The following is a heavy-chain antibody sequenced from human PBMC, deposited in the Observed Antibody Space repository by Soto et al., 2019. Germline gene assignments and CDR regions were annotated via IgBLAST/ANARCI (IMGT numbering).Heavy chain of an antibody. Sequence: EVQLLESGGGLVQPGGSLRLSCAASGFTFSSYTMSWVRKAPGKGLEWVSVISGSGGSPYYADSVQGRFTISRDNPKNTLYLQMNSLRAEDTAIYYCAKARCSSTTCYVPDYWGQGTLVTVSS. V-gene: IGHV3-23*01. J-gene: IGHJ4*02. CDR1: GFTFSSYT. CDR3: AKARCSSTTCYVPDY. D-gene: IGHD2-2*01. CDR2: ISGSGGSP.